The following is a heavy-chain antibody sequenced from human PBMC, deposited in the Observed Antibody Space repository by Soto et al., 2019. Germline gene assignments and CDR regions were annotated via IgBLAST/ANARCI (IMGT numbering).Heavy chain of an antibody. D-gene: IGHD3-22*01. CDR1: GRSLTSYY. V-gene: IGHV4-59*12. Sequence: QVVLQESGPGLVKPSETLSLTCSVSGRSLTSYYWSWVRQPPGKGLEWIGYIYDNGITSQNPSLKSRVTMSADTSQNQFSLKLTSVTGADTAVYYCERTYDSNGYANEFDSWGQGILVTVTS. CDR3: ERTYDSNGYANEFDS. J-gene: IGHJ4*02. CDR2: IYDNGIT.